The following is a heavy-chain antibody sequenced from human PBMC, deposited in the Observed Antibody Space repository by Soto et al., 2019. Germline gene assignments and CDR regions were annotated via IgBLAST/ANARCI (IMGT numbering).Heavy chain of an antibody. Sequence: SVKVSCKASGGTFSSYAISWVRQAPGQGLEWMGGIIPIFGTANYAQKFQGRVTITADKSTSTAYMELSSLRSEDTAVYYCAGPSLGYCSSTSCYTKGYYYYGMDVWGQGTTVTVSS. CDR3: AGPSLGYCSSTSCYTKGYYYYGMDV. V-gene: IGHV1-69*06. CDR1: GGTFSSYA. CDR2: IIPIFGTA. D-gene: IGHD2-2*02. J-gene: IGHJ6*02.